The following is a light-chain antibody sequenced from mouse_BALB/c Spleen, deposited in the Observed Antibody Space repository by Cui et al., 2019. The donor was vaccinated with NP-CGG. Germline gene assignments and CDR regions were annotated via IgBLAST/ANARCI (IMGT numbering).Light chain of an antibody. Sequence: QAVVTQASVLTTSPGETVTLTWLSRTGTGTTSNYANRVQEKPDNLFTGLIGGTNNRVPGVPVRFSGSLIGDKDALTITGAQTEDEAIYFCALWYSNHWVFGGGTKLTVL. J-gene: IGLJ1*01. V-gene: IGLV1*01. CDR1: TGTGTTSNY. CDR2: GTN. CDR3: ALWYSNHWV.